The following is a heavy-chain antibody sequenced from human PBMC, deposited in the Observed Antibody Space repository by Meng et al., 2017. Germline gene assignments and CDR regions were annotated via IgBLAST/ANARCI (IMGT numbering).Heavy chain of an antibody. CDR3: ARADRRVGSYGPNWFDP. CDR2: IYYSGST. Sequence: QVQLRESGPGLVKPSQTLSLTCTVSGGSISSGGYYWSWIRQHPGKGLEWIGYIYYSGSTYYNPSLKSLVTISVDTSKNQFSLKLSSVTAADTAVYYCARADRRVGSYGPNWFDPWGQGTLVTVSS. V-gene: IGHV4-31*01. CDR1: GGSISSGGYY. D-gene: IGHD5-18*01. J-gene: IGHJ5*02.